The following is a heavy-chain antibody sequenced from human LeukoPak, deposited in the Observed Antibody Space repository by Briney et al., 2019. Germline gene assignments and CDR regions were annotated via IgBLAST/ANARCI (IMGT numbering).Heavy chain of an antibody. CDR3: ARDRAMSI. V-gene: IGHV4-4*02. J-gene: IGHJ3*02. CDR1: GGSISSDNW. CDR2: IYRSGSS. Sequence: SGTLSLTCAVSGGSISSDNWWSWVRQPPGKGLEWIGEIYRSGSSKYNPSHKSRITMSVDKSNNHFSLNLSSVTAADTAVYYCARDRAMSIWGQGTMVTVSS. D-gene: IGHD5-18*01.